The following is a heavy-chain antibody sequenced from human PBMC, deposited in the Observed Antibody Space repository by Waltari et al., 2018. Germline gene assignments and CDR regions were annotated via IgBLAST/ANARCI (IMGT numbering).Heavy chain of an antibody. Sequence: EVQVVESGGGLVQRGGSLNLSCATSGFTFSGSTIHWVRQTSGKGLEWIGRIRSKPNNYATRYTASVEGRFTISRDDSENTAYLQMSSLMTEDTAVYYCTGGAVTGTDFWGQGTLVTVSS. CDR3: TGGAVTGTDF. CDR1: GFTFSGST. J-gene: IGHJ4*02. CDR2: IRSKPNNYAT. V-gene: IGHV3-73*01. D-gene: IGHD6-13*01.